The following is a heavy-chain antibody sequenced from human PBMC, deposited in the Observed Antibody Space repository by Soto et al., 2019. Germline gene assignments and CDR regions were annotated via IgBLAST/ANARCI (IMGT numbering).Heavy chain of an antibody. D-gene: IGHD6-6*01. Sequence: GGSLRLSCAASGFTFSNAWMSWVRQAPGKGLEWVGRIKSKTDGGTTDYAAPVKGRFTISRDDSKNTLYLQMNSLKTEVTAVYYCTTDRYSSSSGYFDYWGQGTLVTVSS. CDR2: IKSKTDGGTT. CDR1: GFTFSNAW. V-gene: IGHV3-15*01. J-gene: IGHJ4*02. CDR3: TTDRYSSSSGYFDY.